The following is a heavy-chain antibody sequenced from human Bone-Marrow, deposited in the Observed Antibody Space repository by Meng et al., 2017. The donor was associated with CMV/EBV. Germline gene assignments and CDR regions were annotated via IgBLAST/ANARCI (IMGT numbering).Heavy chain of an antibody. Sequence: GESLKISCAASGFTFSDYYMSWIRQAPGKGLEWVSYISSSGSTIYYADSVKGRFTISRDNAKNSLYLQMNSLRAEDTAVYYCAKVFARWELHDFDYWGHGTLVTFSS. CDR2: ISSSGSTI. J-gene: IGHJ4*01. CDR3: AKVFARWELHDFDY. CDR1: GFTFSDYY. V-gene: IGHV3-11*01. D-gene: IGHD1-26*01.